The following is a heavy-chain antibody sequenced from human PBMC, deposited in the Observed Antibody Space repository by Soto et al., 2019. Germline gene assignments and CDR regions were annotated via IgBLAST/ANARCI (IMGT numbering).Heavy chain of an antibody. Sequence: SETLSLTCAVSGYSISSGYYWGWIRQPPGKGLEWIGSIYHSGSTYYNPSLKSRVTISVDTSKNQFSLKLSSVTAADTAVYYCARTFGLAVAATGFDYWGQGTLVTVSS. CDR2: IYHSGST. J-gene: IGHJ4*02. CDR1: GYSISSGYY. CDR3: ARTFGLAVAATGFDY. D-gene: IGHD6-19*01. V-gene: IGHV4-38-2*01.